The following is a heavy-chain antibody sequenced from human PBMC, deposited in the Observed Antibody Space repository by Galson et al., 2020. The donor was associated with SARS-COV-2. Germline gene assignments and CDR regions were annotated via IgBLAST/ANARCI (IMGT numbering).Heavy chain of an antibody. J-gene: IGHJ4*02. CDR1: GYTFTAYG. V-gene: IGHV1-18*04. CDR2: ISTHNGNA. Sequence: GESLKISCKASGYTFTAYGISWVRQAPGQGLEWVGWISTHNGNANSAQRFQGRVTMTMDTSASTAYMELKSLRSDDTALYYCARRGYSYGLPDFWGQGTLVTVSS. D-gene: IGHD5-12*01. CDR3: ARRGYSYGLPDF.